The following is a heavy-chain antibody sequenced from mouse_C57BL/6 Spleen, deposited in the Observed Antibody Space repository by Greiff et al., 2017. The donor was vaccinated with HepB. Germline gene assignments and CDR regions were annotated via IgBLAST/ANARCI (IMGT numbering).Heavy chain of an antibody. CDR2: IYPGDGDT. Sequence: VQGVESGPELVKPGASVKISCKASGYAFSSSWMNWVKQRPGKGLEWIGRIYPGDGDTNYNGKFKGKATLTADKSSSTAYMQLSSLTSEDSAVYFCARGAMDYWDQGTSVTVSS. J-gene: IGHJ4*01. V-gene: IGHV1-82*01. CDR3: ARGAMDY. CDR1: GYAFSSSW.